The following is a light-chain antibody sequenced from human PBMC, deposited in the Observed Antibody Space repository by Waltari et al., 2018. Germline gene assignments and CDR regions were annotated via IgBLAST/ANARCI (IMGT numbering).Light chain of an antibody. J-gene: IGLJ2*01. CDR3: ETWDRNSLV. Sequence: QPVLTQSSSASASLGSSVKLTCTLNSGHSSYIIAWHQQQPGKAPRFLLKLEGSGSYKKGGGVPDRFSGSTSGADRYLTISNLQSEDEADYYCETWDRNSLVFGRGTKLTVL. V-gene: IGLV4-60*03. CDR2: LEGSGSY. CDR1: SGHSSYI.